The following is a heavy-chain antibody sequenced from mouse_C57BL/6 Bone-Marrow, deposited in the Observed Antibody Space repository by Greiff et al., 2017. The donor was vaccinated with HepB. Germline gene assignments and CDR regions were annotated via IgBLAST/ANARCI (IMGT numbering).Heavy chain of an antibody. CDR1: GFTFSSYA. Sequence: EVQGVESGEGLVKPGGSLKLSCAASGFTFSSYAMSWVRQTPEKRLEWVAYISSGGDYIYYADTVKGRFTISRDNARNTLYLQMSSLKSEDTAMYYCTREAYYSNYAWFAYWGQGTLVTVSA. V-gene: IGHV5-9-1*02. J-gene: IGHJ3*01. CDR3: TREAYYSNYAWFAY. CDR2: ISSGGDYI. D-gene: IGHD2-5*01.